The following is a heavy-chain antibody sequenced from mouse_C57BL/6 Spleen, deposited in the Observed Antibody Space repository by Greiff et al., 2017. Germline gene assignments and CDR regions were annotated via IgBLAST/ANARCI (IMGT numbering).Heavy chain of an antibody. J-gene: IGHJ3*01. CDR3: TSRDYYGSAWFAY. V-gene: IGHV1-15*01. Sequence: QVQLKQSGAELVRPGASVTLSCKASGYTFTDYEMHWVKQTPVHGLEWIGAIDPETGGTAYNQKFKGKAILTADKSSSTAYMELRSLTSEDSAVYYCTSRDYYGSAWFAYWGQGTLVTVSA. D-gene: IGHD1-1*01. CDR2: IDPETGGT. CDR1: GYTFTDYE.